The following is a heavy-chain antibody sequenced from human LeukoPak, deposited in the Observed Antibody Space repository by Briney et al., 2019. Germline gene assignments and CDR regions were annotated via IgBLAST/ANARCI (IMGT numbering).Heavy chain of an antibody. J-gene: IGHJ5*02. CDR3: ARVGSSGWYHWFDP. V-gene: IGHV1-2*02. CDR2: INPNSGGT. D-gene: IGHD6-19*01. Sequence: EASVKVSCKASGYTFTGYYMHWVRQAPGQGLEWMGWINPNSGGTNYAQKFQGRVTMTRDTSISTAYMELSRLRSDDTAIYFCARVGSSGWYHWFDPWGQGTLVTVSS. CDR1: GYTFTGYY.